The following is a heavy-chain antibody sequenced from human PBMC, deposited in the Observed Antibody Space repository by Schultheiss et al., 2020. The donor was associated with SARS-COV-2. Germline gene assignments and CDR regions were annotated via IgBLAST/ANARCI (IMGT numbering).Heavy chain of an antibody. CDR1: GGSISSYY. CDR3: ARDLRFGELTLGYYYYYMDV. V-gene: IGHV4-59*12. Sequence: SETLSLTCTVSGGSISSYYWGWIRQPPGKGLEWIGYIYYSGSTNYNPSLKSRVTMSVDTSKNQFSLKLSSVTAADTAVYYCARDLRFGELTLGYYYYYMDVWGKGTTVTVSS. CDR2: IYYSGST. D-gene: IGHD3-10*01. J-gene: IGHJ6*03.